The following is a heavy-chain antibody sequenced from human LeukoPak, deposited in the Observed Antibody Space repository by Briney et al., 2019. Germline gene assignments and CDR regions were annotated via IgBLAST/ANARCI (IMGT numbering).Heavy chain of an antibody. CDR1: GFTFDDYA. D-gene: IGHD3-10*01. CDR2: INWNSGNI. J-gene: IGHJ4*02. CDR3: AKTPFRGISGHPDY. Sequence: GGSLRLSRAASGFTFDDYAMHWVRQAPGKGLEWVSSINWNSGNIGYADSVKGRLTISRDNAKKSLYLQMNSLRAEDMALYYCAKTPFRGISGHPDYWGQGTLVTVSP. V-gene: IGHV3-9*03.